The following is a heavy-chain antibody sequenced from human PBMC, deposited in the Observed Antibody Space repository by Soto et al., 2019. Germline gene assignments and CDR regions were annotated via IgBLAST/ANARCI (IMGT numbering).Heavy chain of an antibody. V-gene: IGHV1-18*04. CDR2: ITPYNGNA. Sequence: QVQLVQSGAEVENPGASVKVSCKASGYTFSNFGINWVRQAPGQGLEWLGWITPYNGNANYAQKHQDRLTITTDTSTNTAYLQLRSLRSDDTAVYFCARARMYSGAHRDYWGQGTLVTVSS. J-gene: IGHJ4*02. CDR3: ARARMYSGAHRDY. CDR1: GYTFSNFG. D-gene: IGHD1-26*01.